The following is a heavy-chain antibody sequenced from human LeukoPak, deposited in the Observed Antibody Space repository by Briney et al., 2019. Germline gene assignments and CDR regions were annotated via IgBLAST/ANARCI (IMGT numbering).Heavy chain of an antibody. D-gene: IGHD2-21*02. J-gene: IGHJ4*02. CDR3: AKDWVPYCGGDCYFADY. V-gene: IGHV3-20*04. CDR1: GFIFDDYG. Sequence: GGSLRLSCAASGFIFDDYGMAWVRQAPGKGLEWVSGINWNGASTGYADSVKGRFTISRDNAKNSLYLQMNSLRADDTAVYYCAKDWVPYCGGDCYFADYWGQGTLVTVSS. CDR2: INWNGAST.